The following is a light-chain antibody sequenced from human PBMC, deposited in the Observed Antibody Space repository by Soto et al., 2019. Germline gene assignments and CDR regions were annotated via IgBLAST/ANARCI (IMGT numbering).Light chain of an antibody. CDR1: QSVSSY. V-gene: IGKV3-11*01. CDR2: DAS. CDR3: QQRSNWPIT. Sequence: EIVLTQSPATLSLSPGERATLSCRASQSVSSYLAWYQQKPGQAPRLLIYDASNRATGTPARFSGSGSGTDFTLTISSLEPEDFAVYYCQQRSNWPITFGQGTRREIK. J-gene: IGKJ5*01.